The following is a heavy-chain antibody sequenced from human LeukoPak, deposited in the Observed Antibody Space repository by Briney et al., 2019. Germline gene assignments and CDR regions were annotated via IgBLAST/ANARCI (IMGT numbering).Heavy chain of an antibody. J-gene: IGHJ5*02. CDR3: ARDSVVRVSGHNWFDP. Sequence: ETLSPTCTVSGGSISSSSYYWGWIRQPPGKGLEWVSSISSSSSYIYYADSVKGRFTISRDNAKNSLYLQMNSLRAEDTAVYYCARDSVVRVSGHNWFDPWGQGTLVTVSS. V-gene: IGHV3-21*01. CDR1: GGSISSSS. CDR2: ISSSSSYI. D-gene: IGHD4-23*01.